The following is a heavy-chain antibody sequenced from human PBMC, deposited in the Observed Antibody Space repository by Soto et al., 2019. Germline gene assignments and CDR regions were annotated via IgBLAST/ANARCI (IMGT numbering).Heavy chain of an antibody. J-gene: IGHJ4*02. CDR2: IDSGGRT. V-gene: IGHV3-66*01. Sequence: GGSLRLSCVVSGFTVRTNYMSWVRQAPGKGLEWVSLIDSGGRTYYRDSVKGRFNISRDNSKNMVYLQMNSLRAEDTALYHCARDQGWYANWGQGT. CDR3: ARDQGWYAN. D-gene: IGHD2-8*01. CDR1: GFTVRTNY.